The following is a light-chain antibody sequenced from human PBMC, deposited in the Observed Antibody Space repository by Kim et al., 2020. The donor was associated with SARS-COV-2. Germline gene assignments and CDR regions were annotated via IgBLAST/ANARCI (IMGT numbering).Light chain of an antibody. CDR1: SSDVGRYNY. V-gene: IGLV2-14*03. CDR3: NSYTTASTWV. J-gene: IGLJ3*02. Sequence: QSALTQPASVSGSPGQSITISCTGTSSDVGRYNYVSWFQQHPGKAPQLMIYDVDQRPSGVSSRFSGSKSGNTASLTISGLQAEDEADYYCNSYTTASTWVFGGGTQLTVL. CDR2: DVD.